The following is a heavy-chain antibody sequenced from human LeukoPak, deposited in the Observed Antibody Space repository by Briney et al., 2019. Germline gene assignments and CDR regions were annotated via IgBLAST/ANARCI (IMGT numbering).Heavy chain of an antibody. CDR2: INSSSSYT. V-gene: IGHV3-11*06. CDR1: GINFKDYH. J-gene: IGHJ4*02. Sequence: GSPRLPLCAPGINFKDYHMSGIRQAPGRGLEGRSYINSSSSYTKYADSVKGRFTISRDNAKNSLYLQMNSLRAEDTAVYYCARGKDCSGGICYYFDSWGQGTLVTVSS. CDR3: ARGKDCSGGICYYFDS. D-gene: IGHD2-15*01.